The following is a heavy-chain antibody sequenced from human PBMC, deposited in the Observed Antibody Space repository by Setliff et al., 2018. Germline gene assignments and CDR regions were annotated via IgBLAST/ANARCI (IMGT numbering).Heavy chain of an antibody. CDR3: ARRGRGSSWFDTLFDY. J-gene: IGHJ4*02. D-gene: IGHD6-13*01. CDR1: GYSISSGYY. Sequence: SETLSLTCAVSGYSISSGYYWGWIRQPPGKGLEWIGNIYHSGSTYYNPSLKSRVTISVDTSKNQFSLKLSSVTAADTAVYYCARRGRGSSWFDTLFDYWGQGTLVTVSS. V-gene: IGHV4-38-2*01. CDR2: IYHSGST.